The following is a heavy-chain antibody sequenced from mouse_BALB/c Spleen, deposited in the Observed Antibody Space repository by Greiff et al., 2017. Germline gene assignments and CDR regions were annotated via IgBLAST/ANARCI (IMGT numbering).Heavy chain of an antibody. V-gene: IGHV1-80*01. CDR3: AGDTTETLDY. J-gene: IGHJ2*01. CDR2: IYPGDGDT. D-gene: IGHD2-12*01. CDR1: GYAFSSYW. Sequence: QVQLQQSGAELVRPGSSVKISCKASGYAFSSYWMNWVKQRPGQGLEWIGQIYPGDGDTNYNGKFKGKATLTADKSSSTAYMQLSSLTSEDSAVYFCAGDTTETLDYWGQGTTLTVSS.